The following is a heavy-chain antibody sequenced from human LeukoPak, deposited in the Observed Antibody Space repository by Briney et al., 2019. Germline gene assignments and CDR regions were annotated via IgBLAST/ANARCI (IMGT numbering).Heavy chain of an antibody. CDR1: GGSISSYY. Sequence: SETLSLTCTVSGGSISSYYMSWIRQPPGKGLEWVGYIYYSGSTNYNPSLKSRVTISVDTSKNQFSLKLSSVTAADTAVYYCARTPYSSSWSPRAFDIWGQGTMVTVPS. J-gene: IGHJ3*02. D-gene: IGHD6-13*01. CDR2: IYYSGST. V-gene: IGHV4-59*01. CDR3: ARTPYSSSWSPRAFDI.